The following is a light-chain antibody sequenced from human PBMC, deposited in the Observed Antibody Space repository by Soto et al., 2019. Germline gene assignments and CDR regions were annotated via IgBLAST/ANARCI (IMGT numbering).Light chain of an antibody. CDR3: SSYTTRSTYA. Sequence: QSALTQPASVSGSPGQSITISCTGTSSDVGRFNFVSWFQQHPGKAPKLLIYEVTKRPSGVSNRFSGSKSGNTASLTISGLQTEDEADYYCSSYTTRSTYAFGTGTKLTVL. V-gene: IGLV2-14*01. CDR1: SSDVGRFNF. J-gene: IGLJ1*01. CDR2: EVT.